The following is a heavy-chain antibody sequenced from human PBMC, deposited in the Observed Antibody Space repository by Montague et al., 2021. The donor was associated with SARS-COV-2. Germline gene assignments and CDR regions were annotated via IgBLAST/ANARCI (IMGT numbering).Heavy chain of an antibody. CDR2: ISGSGYST. V-gene: IGHV3-23*01. D-gene: IGHD2-2*01. CDR1: GFTFSSHA. Sequence: SLRLSCAASGFTFSSHAMSWVRQAPGKGLEWVSAISGSGYSTYYVDSVKGRFTISRDNSKSTLHLLMNSLRAEDTSVYYCVRSFYCSSSSCSGSYYYGMDLWGQGTTVIVSS. J-gene: IGHJ6*02. CDR3: VRSFYCSSSSCSGSYYYGMDL.